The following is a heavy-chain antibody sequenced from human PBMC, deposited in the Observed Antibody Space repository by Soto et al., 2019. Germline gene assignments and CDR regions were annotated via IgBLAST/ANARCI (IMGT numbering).Heavy chain of an antibody. CDR3: ARPHCSSTSCYDY. CDR2: ISAYNGNT. D-gene: IGHD2-2*01. J-gene: IGHJ4*02. CDR1: GYTFTSYG. Sequence: ASVKVSCKASGYTFTSYGISWVRQAPGQGLEWMGWISAYNGNTNYAQKLQGRVTMTTVTSTSTVYMELRSLSSDYTAVYYCARPHCSSTSCYDYWGQGTLVTVSS. V-gene: IGHV1-18*01.